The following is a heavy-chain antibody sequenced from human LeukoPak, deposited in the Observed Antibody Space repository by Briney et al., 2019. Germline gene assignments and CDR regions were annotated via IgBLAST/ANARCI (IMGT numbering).Heavy chain of an antibody. CDR3: ARGPSTIFGLYYFDY. J-gene: IGHJ4*02. CDR1: GDSMSTYY. D-gene: IGHD3-3*01. Sequence: SETLSLTCTVSGDSMSTYYWSWIRQPAGKGLEWVGRVYTSGSTNYNPSLKSRVTISVDSSKNHFSLRLTSVTAADTAMYYCARGPSTIFGLYYFDYWGQGTLVTVSS. V-gene: IGHV4-4*07. CDR2: VYTSGST.